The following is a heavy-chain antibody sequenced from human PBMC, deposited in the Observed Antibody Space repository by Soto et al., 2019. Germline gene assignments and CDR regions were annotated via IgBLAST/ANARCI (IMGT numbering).Heavy chain of an antibody. V-gene: IGHV3-48*03. CDR3: ARGLSFDP. Sequence: TGGSLRLSCAASRFTFSSYEMNWVRQAPGKGLEWVAYISSSASAIYYAESVKGRFIISRDNAKNSLYLQMNSLRAEDTAVYYCARGLSFDPWGQGTLVTVSS. J-gene: IGHJ5*02. CDR1: RFTFSSYE. CDR2: ISSSASAI.